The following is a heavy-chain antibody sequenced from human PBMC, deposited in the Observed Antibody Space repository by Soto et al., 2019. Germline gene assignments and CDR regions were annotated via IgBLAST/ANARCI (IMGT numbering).Heavy chain of an antibody. Sequence: EVQLLESGGGLVQPGGSLRLSCAASGFTFSSYAMSWVRQAPGKGLEWVSDITGSGGYTFYADSVTGRFTISRDNSNNTLYLQMSSLRAEDTAVYYCAKERYYDILTGPEIYYYHYGMDVWGQGTTVTVSS. CDR2: ITGSGGYT. V-gene: IGHV3-23*01. CDR1: GFTFSSYA. D-gene: IGHD3-9*01. J-gene: IGHJ6*02. CDR3: AKERYYDILTGPEIYYYHYGMDV.